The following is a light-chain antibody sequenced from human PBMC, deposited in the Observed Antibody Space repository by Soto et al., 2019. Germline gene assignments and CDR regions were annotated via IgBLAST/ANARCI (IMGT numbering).Light chain of an antibody. Sequence: DIQMTQSPSSLSASVGDRVTITCQASQYITNYLNWYQQKPGKAPHLLIYDASNLETGVPSRFSGSGSGTHFTFTISCLQPEDIATYYCQQYNTLRVTFGPGTKVDIK. J-gene: IGKJ3*01. V-gene: IGKV1-33*01. CDR2: DAS. CDR1: QYITNY. CDR3: QQYNTLRVT.